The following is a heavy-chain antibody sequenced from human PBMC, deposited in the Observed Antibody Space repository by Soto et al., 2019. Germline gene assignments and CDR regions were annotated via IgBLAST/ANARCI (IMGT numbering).Heavy chain of an antibody. J-gene: IGHJ6*02. D-gene: IGHD2-15*01. Sequence: QVQLQESGPGLVKPSQTLSLTCTVSGGSINSGDYYWSWVGQPLGKGLEWIGYIYYSGSTYYNPSLKSRVTISVDTSKNQFSLKLSSVTAADTAVYYCAREVVVVVAATVAYYGMDVWGQGTTVTVSS. CDR1: GGSINSGDYY. CDR2: IYYSGST. CDR3: AREVVVVVAATVAYYGMDV. V-gene: IGHV4-30-4*01.